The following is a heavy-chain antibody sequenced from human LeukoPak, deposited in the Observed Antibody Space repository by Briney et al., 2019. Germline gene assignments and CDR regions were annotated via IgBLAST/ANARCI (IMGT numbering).Heavy chain of an antibody. V-gene: IGHV3-23*01. J-gene: IGHJ4*02. CDR1: GFTVSSNY. D-gene: IGHD7-27*01. Sequence: GGSLRLSCAASGFTVSSNYMSWVRQAPGKGLEWVSAISGSGGSTYYADSVKGRFTISRDNSKNTLYLQMSGLRAEDTAIYYCAKGTGDTAHYFDFWGQGVLVTVSS. CDR3: AKGTGDTAHYFDF. CDR2: ISGSGGST.